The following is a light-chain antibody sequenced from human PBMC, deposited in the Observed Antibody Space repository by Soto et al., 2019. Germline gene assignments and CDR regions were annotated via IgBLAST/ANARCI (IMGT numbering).Light chain of an antibody. CDR3: SSFTSNRIYV. V-gene: IGLV2-14*03. CDR2: GVT. J-gene: IGLJ1*01. CDR1: HNDIGTYDY. Sequence: QSVLTQPTSVSGSPGQSITISCTGNHNDIGTYDYVSWYQQHPGRAPRLLIHGVTTRPSGISGRFSASKSGLTASLTISGLQPDDEADYYGSSFTSNRIYVFGPGTKVTVL.